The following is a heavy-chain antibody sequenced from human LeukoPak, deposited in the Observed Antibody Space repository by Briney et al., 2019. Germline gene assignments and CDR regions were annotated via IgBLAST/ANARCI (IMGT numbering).Heavy chain of an antibody. V-gene: IGHV3-23*01. J-gene: IGHJ4*02. CDR2: ISSSGGST. D-gene: IGHD2-21*02. CDR1: GFTFSSYS. Sequence: GGSLRLSCAASGFTFSSYSMNWVRQAPGKGLEWVSAISSSGGSTYYADSVKGRFTISRDNSKNTLYLQMNSLRAEDTAVYYCAKVPLVTAFKYFDYWGQGTLVTVSS. CDR3: AKVPLVTAFKYFDY.